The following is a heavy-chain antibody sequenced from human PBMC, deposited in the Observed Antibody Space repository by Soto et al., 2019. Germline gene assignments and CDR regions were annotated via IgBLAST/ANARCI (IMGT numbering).Heavy chain of an antibody. CDR3: ASGWFGEFVYQFDY. D-gene: IGHD3-10*01. CDR2: ISAYNGNT. CDR1: GYTFTSYG. V-gene: IGHV1-18*01. Sequence: GASVKVSCKPSGYTFTSYGITWVRQATGQGLEWMGWISAYNGNTNYAQKFQGRVTMTTDTSTSTAYMELRSLGSDDTAVYYCASGWFGEFVYQFDYWGQGTLVTVSS. J-gene: IGHJ4*02.